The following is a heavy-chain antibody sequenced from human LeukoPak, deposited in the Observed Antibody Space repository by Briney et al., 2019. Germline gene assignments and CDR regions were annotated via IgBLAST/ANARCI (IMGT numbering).Heavy chain of an antibody. Sequence: GGSLRLSCEASGFTFSKSWMSWVRQAPGKGLEWVANIKQDGSEKYYVDSVKGRFTISRDNAKNSLYLQMNSLRAEDTAVYYCARGGFDYWGQGTLVTVSS. J-gene: IGHJ4*02. CDR1: GFTFSKSW. CDR3: ARGGFDY. CDR2: IKQDGSEK. V-gene: IGHV3-7*01.